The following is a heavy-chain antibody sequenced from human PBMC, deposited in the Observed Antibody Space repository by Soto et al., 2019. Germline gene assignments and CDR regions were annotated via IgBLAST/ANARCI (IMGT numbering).Heavy chain of an antibody. J-gene: IGHJ6*02. V-gene: IGHV1-18*01. D-gene: IGHD3-10*01. CDR2: ISGYNGNT. CDR3: AREVQAPYYYDGMDV. Sequence: QVQVVQSGDEVKKPGASVKVSCKASGYTFTNYGFSWVRQAPGQGLEWMGWISGYNGNTKYAEKFQGRVTMTTDTSTSTAHMELRSLISDDTAVYYCAREVQAPYYYDGMDVWGQGTAVTVSS. CDR1: GYTFTNYG.